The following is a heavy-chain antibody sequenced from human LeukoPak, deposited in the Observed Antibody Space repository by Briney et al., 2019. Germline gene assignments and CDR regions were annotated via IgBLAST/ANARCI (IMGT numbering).Heavy chain of an antibody. D-gene: IGHD2-2*01. CDR2: ISSSSSYI. V-gene: IGHV3-21*01. J-gene: IGHJ3*02. CDR1: GFXFSSYS. Sequence: GGSLRLSCEASGFXFSSYSINWVRQAPGKGLEWVSSISSSSSYIYYADSVKGRFTISRDNAKNSLYLQMNSLRAEDTAVYYCARGNIYCSSTSCPPVGAFDIWGQGTMVTVSS. CDR3: ARGNIYCSSTSCPPVGAFDI.